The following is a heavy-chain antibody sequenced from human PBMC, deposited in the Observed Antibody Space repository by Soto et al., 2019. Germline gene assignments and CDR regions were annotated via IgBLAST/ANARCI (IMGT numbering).Heavy chain of an antibody. CDR2: INPKSGGT. J-gene: IGHJ6*02. Sequence: ASVKVSCKASGYSFTDYHIHWVRQAPGRGLEWLGRINPKSGGTSTAQKFQGWVTMTTDTSISTASMELTRLTSDDTAIYYCARGDSTDCSNGVCSFFYNHDMDVWGQGTTVTVSS. CDR1: GYSFTDYH. V-gene: IGHV1-2*04. D-gene: IGHD2-8*01. CDR3: ARGDSTDCSNGVCSFFYNHDMDV.